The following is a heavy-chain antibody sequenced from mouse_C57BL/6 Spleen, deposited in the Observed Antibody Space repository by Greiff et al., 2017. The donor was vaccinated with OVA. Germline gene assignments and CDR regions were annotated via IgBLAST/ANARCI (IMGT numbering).Heavy chain of an antibody. CDR1: GYTFTSYW. CDR2: INPSSGYT. V-gene: IGHV1-7*01. Sequence: VQLQQSGAELAKPGASVKLSCKASGYTFTSYWMHWVKQRPGQGLEWIGYINPSSGYTKYNQKFKDKATLTADKSSSTAYMQLSSLTYEDAAVYYCARYLPGWYFDVWGTGTTVTVSS. D-gene: IGHD5-1*01. CDR3: ARYLPGWYFDV. J-gene: IGHJ1*03.